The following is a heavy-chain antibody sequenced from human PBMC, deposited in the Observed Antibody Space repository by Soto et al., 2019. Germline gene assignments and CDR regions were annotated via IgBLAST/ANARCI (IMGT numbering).Heavy chain of an antibody. CDR3: AKGMTTARYYYYYMDV. Sequence: EVHLLESGGGLVQPGGSLRLSCAASGFTFNSYGMSWVRQAPGKGLEWVSTISSSGGTTYYADSVKGRFTISRDKSKITLFLQMNSLRAGDTAVYYCAKGMTTARYYYYYMDVWGKGTTVTVS. D-gene: IGHD4-4*01. CDR2: ISSSGGTT. CDR1: GFTFNSYG. V-gene: IGHV3-23*01. J-gene: IGHJ6*03.